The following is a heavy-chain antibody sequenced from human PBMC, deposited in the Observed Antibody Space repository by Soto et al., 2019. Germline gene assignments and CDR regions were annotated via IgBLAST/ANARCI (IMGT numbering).Heavy chain of an antibody. J-gene: IGHJ4*02. CDR1: GFAFSNCA. D-gene: IGHD3-10*01. V-gene: IGHV3-23*05. CDR2: IKTSGDTT. CDR3: TKDVTGDIGADF. Sequence: HPGGSLRLSCAASGFAFSNCAMSWVRQAPGKGLEWVSTIKTSGDTTFYADPVKGRFTTSRDDSKNTLYLQMNSLRAEDTATYYCTKDVTGDIGADFWGKGT.